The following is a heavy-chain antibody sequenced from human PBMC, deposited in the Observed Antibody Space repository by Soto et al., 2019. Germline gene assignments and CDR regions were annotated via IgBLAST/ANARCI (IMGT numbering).Heavy chain of an antibody. CDR3: ASVQLDARVVDDYYSGTDD. V-gene: IGHV1-69*13. D-gene: IGHD3-22*01. J-gene: IGHJ6*02. CDR1: GGTFSSYA. Sequence: SVKVSCKASGGTFSSYAISWVRQAPGQGLEWMGGIIPIFGTANYAQKFQGRVTITADESTSTAYMELSSLRSEDTAVYYCASVQLDARVVDDYYSGTDDCGEGTTVTVSS. CDR2: IIPIFGTA.